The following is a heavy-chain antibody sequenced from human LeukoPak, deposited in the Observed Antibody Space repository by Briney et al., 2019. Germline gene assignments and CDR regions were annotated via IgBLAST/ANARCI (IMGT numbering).Heavy chain of an antibody. CDR2: MNPNSGNT. V-gene: IGHV1-8*01. D-gene: IGHD6-13*01. CDR3: AIVYIPEAGTGDY. Sequence: ASVKVSCKASGYTFTSYDINWVRQATGQGLEWMGWMNPNSGNTGYAQKFQGRVTMTRNTSISTAYMELSSLRSEDTAVYYCAIVYIPEAGTGDYWGQGTLVTVSS. J-gene: IGHJ4*02. CDR1: GYTFTSYD.